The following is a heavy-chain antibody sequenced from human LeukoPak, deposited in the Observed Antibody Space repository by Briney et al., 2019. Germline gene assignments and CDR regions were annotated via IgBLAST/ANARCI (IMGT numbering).Heavy chain of an antibody. J-gene: IGHJ4*02. CDR2: IYSGGST. CDR3: ARDIAYDSSGYYSPHFDY. V-gene: IGHV3-53*01. Sequence: GGSLRLSCAASGFTLCHYYMSWVRQAPGKGLEWVSVIYSGGSTYYSDSVKGRFTISRDNSKYTLYLQMNSLRAEDTAVYYCARDIAYDSSGYYSPHFDYWGQGTLVTVSS. CDR1: GFTLCHYY. D-gene: IGHD3-22*01.